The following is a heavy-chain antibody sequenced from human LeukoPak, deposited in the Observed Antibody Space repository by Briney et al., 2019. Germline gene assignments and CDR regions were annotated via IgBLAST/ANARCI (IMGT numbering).Heavy chain of an antibody. CDR3: ARGRMVRGVISYFDY. CDR1: GGTFSSYA. V-gene: IGHV1-69*13. CDR2: IIPIFGTA. D-gene: IGHD3-10*01. Sequence: GASVKVSCKASGGTFSSYAISWVRQAPGRGLEWMGGIIPIFGTANYAQKFQGRVTITADESTSTAYMELSSLRPEDTAVYYCARGRMVRGVISYFDYWGQGTLVTVSS. J-gene: IGHJ4*02.